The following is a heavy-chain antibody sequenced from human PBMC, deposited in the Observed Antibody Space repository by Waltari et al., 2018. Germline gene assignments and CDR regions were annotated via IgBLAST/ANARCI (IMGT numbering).Heavy chain of an antibody. V-gene: IGHV1-3*01. CDR1: GYTFTSYA. Sequence: QVQLVQSGAEVKKPGASVKVSCKASGYTFTSYAMHLVRQAPGQRLEWMGWINAGNGNTKYSQKFQSRVTITRDTSASTAYMELSSLRSEDTAVYYCARVQAYYGMDVWGKGTTVTVSS. CDR3: ARVQAYYGMDV. J-gene: IGHJ6*04. CDR2: INAGNGNT.